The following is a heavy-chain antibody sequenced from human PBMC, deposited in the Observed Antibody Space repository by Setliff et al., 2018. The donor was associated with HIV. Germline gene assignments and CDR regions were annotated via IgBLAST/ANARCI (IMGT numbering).Heavy chain of an antibody. CDR2: INTNTGNP. CDR3: ARVGALYYGDYQGYNWFDP. CDR1: GSTFTSYA. D-gene: IGHD4-17*01. Sequence: ASVKVSCKASGSTFTSYAMNWVRQAPGQGLEWMGWINTNTGNPTYAQGFTGRFVFSLDTSVSTAYLQISSLKAEDTAVYYCARVGALYYGDYQGYNWFDPWGQGTLVTVSS. V-gene: IGHV7-4-1*02. J-gene: IGHJ5*02.